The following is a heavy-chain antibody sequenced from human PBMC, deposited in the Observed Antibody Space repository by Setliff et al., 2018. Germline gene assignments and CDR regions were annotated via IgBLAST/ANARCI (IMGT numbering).Heavy chain of an antibody. V-gene: IGHV4-59*06. CDR2: IYYSGNT. D-gene: IGHD2-15*01. CDR3: ARGHCSSGECPNYFDP. J-gene: IGHJ5*02. Sequence: SETLSLTCSVSGGSINRDYWSWIRQLPGKGLEWIAYIYYSGNTYYNPSLKSRVTISVDTSKNQFSLKINSVTAADTAVYYCARGHCSSGECPNYFDPWGQGTQVTVSS. CDR1: GGSINRDY.